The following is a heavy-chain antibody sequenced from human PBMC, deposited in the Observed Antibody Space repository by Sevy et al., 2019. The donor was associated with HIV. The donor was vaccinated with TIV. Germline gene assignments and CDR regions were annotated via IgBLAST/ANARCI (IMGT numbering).Heavy chain of an antibody. V-gene: IGHV3-53*01. Sequence: GGSLRLSCAASGFTVSSNYMSWVRQAPGKGLEWVSVIYIGGSTYYADSVKGRFTISRDNSKNTLYLQMNSLRAEDTAVYYCARDMAAAGSEPNFDIWGQGTMVTVSS. D-gene: IGHD6-13*01. CDR3: ARDMAAAGSEPNFDI. CDR2: IYIGGST. CDR1: GFTVSSNY. J-gene: IGHJ3*02.